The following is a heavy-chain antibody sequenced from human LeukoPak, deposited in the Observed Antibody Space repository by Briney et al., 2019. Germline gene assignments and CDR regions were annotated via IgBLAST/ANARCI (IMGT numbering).Heavy chain of an antibody. V-gene: IGHV3-30*18. CDR1: GFTFSSYG. D-gene: IGHD5-18*01. J-gene: IGHJ5*02. Sequence: PGGSLRLSCAASGFTFSSYGMHWVRQAPGKGLEWVAVISYDGSNKYYADSVKGRFTISRDNSKNTLYLQMNSLRAEDTAVYYCAKELRGYSYGLRNNWLDPWGQGTLVTVSS. CDR2: ISYDGSNK. CDR3: AKELRGYSYGLRNNWLDP.